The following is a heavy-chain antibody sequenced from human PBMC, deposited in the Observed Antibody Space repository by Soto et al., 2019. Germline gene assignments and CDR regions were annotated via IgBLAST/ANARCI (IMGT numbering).Heavy chain of an antibody. CDR3: ARESSSPNYYYYGMDV. CDR2: IIPRLNTP. J-gene: IGHJ6*02. D-gene: IGHD6-6*01. CDR1: GGTFSSYA. Sequence: QVQLVQSGGEVKKPGSSVKVSCRASGGTFSSYAVSWVRQAPGQGLEWMGVIIPRLNTPKYAPKFQDRVTITADASATIAYMEVSSLRSEDTALYYCARESSSPNYYYYGMDVWGQGTTVTVSS. V-gene: IGHV1-69*01.